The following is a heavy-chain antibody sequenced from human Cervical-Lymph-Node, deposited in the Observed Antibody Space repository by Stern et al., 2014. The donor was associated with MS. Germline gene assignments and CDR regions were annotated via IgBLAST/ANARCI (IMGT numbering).Heavy chain of an antibody. Sequence: VQLEESGGGVVQPGRSLRLSCAASGFTFSTYAMHWVRQAPGKGLEWVALISYDGSHKDYAESVKGRFTISRDNSKNTLYLQMNSLRAEDTAVYYCARSCVPFYYYGMDVWGQGTTVTVSS. J-gene: IGHJ6*02. CDR1: GFTFSTYA. V-gene: IGHV3-30*04. CDR3: ARSCVPFYYYGMDV. CDR2: ISYDGSHK. D-gene: IGHD2-15*01.